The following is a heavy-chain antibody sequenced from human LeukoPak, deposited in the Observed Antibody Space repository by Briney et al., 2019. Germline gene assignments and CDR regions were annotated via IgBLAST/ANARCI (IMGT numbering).Heavy chain of an antibody. CDR1: GGSISSGSYY. Sequence: ASETLSLTCTVSGGSISSGSYYWSWIRQPAGRGLEWSGRIYTSGSTNYNPSLKSRVTIAVDTSKNQFSLKLSSVTAADTAVYYCASFSRYDFWSGQYAFDIWGQGTMVTVSS. CDR3: ASFSRYDFWSGQYAFDI. J-gene: IGHJ3*02. D-gene: IGHD3-3*01. V-gene: IGHV4-61*02. CDR2: IYTSGST.